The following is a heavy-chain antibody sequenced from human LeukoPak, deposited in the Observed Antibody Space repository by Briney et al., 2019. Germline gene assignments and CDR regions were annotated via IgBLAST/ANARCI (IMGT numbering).Heavy chain of an antibody. J-gene: IGHJ5*02. D-gene: IGHD2-2*01. CDR2: ISWNSGSI. CDR1: GFTFDDYA. CDR3: AKGRDKYQLLSKNWFDP. Sequence: GGSLRLSCAASGFTFDDYAMHWVRQAPGKGLERVSGISWNSGSIGYADSVKGRFTTSRDDAKNSLYLQMNSLRAEDTALYYCAKGRDKYQLLSKNWFDPWGQGTLVTVSS. V-gene: IGHV3-9*01.